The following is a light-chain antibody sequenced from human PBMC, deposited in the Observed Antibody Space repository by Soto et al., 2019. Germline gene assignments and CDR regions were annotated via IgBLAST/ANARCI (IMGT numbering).Light chain of an antibody. CDR3: QQRNVWQPVT. Sequence: EILLTQSPSTLSLSPGERATLSCRASPSVTNFLAWYQQKPGQAPRLLLYGAFNRATGIPARFSGSGSGTDFSLTISSLEHEDSAVYYCQQRNVWQPVTFGQGTRLEIK. CDR2: GAF. CDR1: PSVTNF. J-gene: IGKJ5*01. V-gene: IGKV3D-11*02.